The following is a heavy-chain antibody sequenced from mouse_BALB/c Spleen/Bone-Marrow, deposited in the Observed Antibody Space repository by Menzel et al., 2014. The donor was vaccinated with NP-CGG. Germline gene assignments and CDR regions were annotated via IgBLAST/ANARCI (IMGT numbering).Heavy chain of an antibody. D-gene: IGHD2-4*01. Sequence: VKVVESGPGLVAPSQSLSITCTVSGFSLTSYGIHWVRQPPGKGLEWLGVIWAGGSTNYNSAPMSRLSISKDNSKSQVLLKMNSLQTDDTAMYYCARVGLRRNWFAYWGQGTLVTVSA. CDR2: IWAGGST. CDR1: GFSLTSYG. CDR3: ARVGLRRNWFAY. V-gene: IGHV2-9*02. J-gene: IGHJ3*01.